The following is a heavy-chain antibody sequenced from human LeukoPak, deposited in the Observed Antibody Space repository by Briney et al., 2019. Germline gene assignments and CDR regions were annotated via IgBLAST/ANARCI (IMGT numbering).Heavy chain of an antibody. J-gene: IGHJ5*02. D-gene: IGHD3-10*01. Sequence: GGSLRLSCAASGFTVSSNYMSWVRQAPGKGLEWVSTISGSGGSTYYADSVKGRFTISRDNSKNTLYLQMNSQRAEDTAVYYCAKEIRTYYYGSGSFSSDPWGQGTLVTVSS. CDR3: AKEIRTYYYGSGSFSSDP. CDR2: ISGSGGST. CDR1: GFTVSSNY. V-gene: IGHV3-23*01.